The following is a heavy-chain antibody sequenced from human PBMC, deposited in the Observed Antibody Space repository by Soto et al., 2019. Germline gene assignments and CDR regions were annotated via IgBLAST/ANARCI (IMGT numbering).Heavy chain of an antibody. J-gene: IGHJ4*02. V-gene: IGHV4-4*02. D-gene: IGHD3-22*01. CDR2: IYHGGST. CDR1: GGSISSSNW. CDR3: ARSRGYYDSSGYSYY. Sequence: QVQLQESGPGLVKPSGTLSLTCAVSGGSISSSNWWSWVRQPPGKGLEWIGEIYHGGSTNYNPSLKSRVTISVDKSKNQFYLKLSSVTAADTAVYYCARSRGYYDSSGYSYYWGQGTLVTVSS.